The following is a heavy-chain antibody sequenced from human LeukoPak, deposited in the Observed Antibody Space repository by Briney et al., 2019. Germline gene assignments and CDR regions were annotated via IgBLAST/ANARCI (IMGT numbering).Heavy chain of an antibody. J-gene: IGHJ4*02. CDR3: ARGWLAETTVVTPYNY. CDR1: GGTFRSNA. CDR2: ITPIFGTA. V-gene: IGHV1-69*13. D-gene: IGHD4-23*01. Sequence: GASVKVSCKASGGTFRSNAISWVRQAPGQGLEWMGGITPIFGTANYAQKFQGRVTTTAVESMSTAYMELSSLRSEDTAVYYCARGWLAETTVVTPYNYWGQGTLVTVSS.